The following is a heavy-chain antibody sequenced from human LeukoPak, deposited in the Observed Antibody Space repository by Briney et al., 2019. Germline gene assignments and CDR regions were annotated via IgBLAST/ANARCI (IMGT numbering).Heavy chain of an antibody. CDR1: GGSFSGYY. Sequence: KTSETLSLTCAVYGGSFSGYYWSWIRQPPGKGLEWIGEINHSGSTNYNPSLESRVTISVDTSKNQFSLKLSSVTAADTAVYYCARRGDTMVRGVIIGYYFDYWGQGTLVTVSS. V-gene: IGHV4-34*01. D-gene: IGHD3-10*01. CDR3: ARRGDTMVRGVIIGYYFDY. CDR2: INHSGST. J-gene: IGHJ4*02.